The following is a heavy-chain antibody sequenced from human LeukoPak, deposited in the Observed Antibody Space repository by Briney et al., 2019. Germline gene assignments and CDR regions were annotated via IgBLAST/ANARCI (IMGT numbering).Heavy chain of an antibody. CDR1: GFTFRNAW. CDR3: ARDRYYDFWSGYLAPPARTEAPDY. J-gene: IGHJ4*02. Sequence: SGGSLRLSCAASGFTFRNAWMSWVRQAPGKGLEWVGRIKSKTDGGTTDYAAPVKGRFTISRDDSKNTLYLQMNSLKTEDTAVYYSARDRYYDFWSGYLAPPARTEAPDYWGQGTLVTVSS. V-gene: IGHV3-15*01. D-gene: IGHD3-3*01. CDR2: IKSKTDGGTT.